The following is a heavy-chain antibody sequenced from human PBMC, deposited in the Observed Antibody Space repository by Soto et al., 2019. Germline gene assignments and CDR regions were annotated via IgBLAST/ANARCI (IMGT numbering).Heavy chain of an antibody. CDR1: GFTFSSYA. J-gene: IGHJ4*02. CDR2: ISYDGSNK. Sequence: GGSLRLSCAASGFTFSSYAMHWVRQAPGKGLDWVAVISYDGSNKYYADSVKGRFTISRDNSKNTQYLQMSSLRADDTAVYYCVKGEYYYDSSGYYPFDYWGQGTLVTVSS. CDR3: VKGEYYYDSSGYYPFDY. D-gene: IGHD3-22*01. V-gene: IGHV3-30*14.